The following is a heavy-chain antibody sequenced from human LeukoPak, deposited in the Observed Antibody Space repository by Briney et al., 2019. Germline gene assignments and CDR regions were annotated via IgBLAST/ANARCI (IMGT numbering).Heavy chain of an antibody. J-gene: IGHJ6*02. CDR2: ISYDGSNK. Sequence: GGSLRLSCAASGFTFSYYAMSWVRQAPGKGLEWVAVISYDGSNKYYADSVKGRFTISRDNSKNTLYLQMNSLRAEDTAVYYCAKPDSSGYYSLYYGMDVWGQGTTVTVSS. CDR3: AKPDSSGYYSLYYGMDV. CDR1: GFTFSYYA. D-gene: IGHD3-22*01. V-gene: IGHV3-30*18.